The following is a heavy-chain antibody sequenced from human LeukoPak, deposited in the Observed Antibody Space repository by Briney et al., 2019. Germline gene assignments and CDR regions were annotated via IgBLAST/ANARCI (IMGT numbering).Heavy chain of an antibody. Sequence: GGCLRLSCAASVFTFNSYGMSWVRQAPWKGLEWVLAIGGRDGSTYYADSVKGRFTISRDSCKNTLYVQMNSLRAEDTAVYYCAKGHYYGSGSLDYWGQGTLVTVSS. CDR2: IGGRDGST. D-gene: IGHD3-10*01. CDR3: AKGHYYGSGSLDY. J-gene: IGHJ4*02. CDR1: VFTFNSYG. V-gene: IGHV3-23*01.